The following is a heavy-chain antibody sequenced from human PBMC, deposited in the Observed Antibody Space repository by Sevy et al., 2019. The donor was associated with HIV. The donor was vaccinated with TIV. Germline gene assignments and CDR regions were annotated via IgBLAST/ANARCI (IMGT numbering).Heavy chain of an antibody. CDR1: GGSISGHY. V-gene: IGHV4-59*08. Sequence: SETLSLTFTVSGGSISGHYWIWIRQPPGKGLEWIGYVYSSGTTNYNPSLKSRVTMSVDTSKNQFSLKLSSVTAADTAVYFCARLKDYYDTSGSGSWGQGTLVTVSS. J-gene: IGHJ4*02. D-gene: IGHD3-22*01. CDR2: VYSSGTT. CDR3: ARLKDYYDTSGSGS.